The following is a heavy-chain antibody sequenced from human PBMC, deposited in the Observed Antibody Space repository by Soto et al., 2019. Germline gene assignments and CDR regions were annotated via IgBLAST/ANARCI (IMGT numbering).Heavy chain of an antibody. J-gene: IGHJ5*01. Sequence: SETLSLTCTVSGAFISGYYWSWIRQPAGKGLEWSGRIYTSGSTKYSPSLNSRATMSVYTSKKQFSLKLNSVTAADTAVYYCPRESTVDGTDNWLDSWGQRPMVTVSS. CDR2: IYTSGST. CDR3: PRESTVDGTDNWLDS. V-gene: IGHV4-4*07. D-gene: IGHD6-13*01. CDR1: GAFISGYY.